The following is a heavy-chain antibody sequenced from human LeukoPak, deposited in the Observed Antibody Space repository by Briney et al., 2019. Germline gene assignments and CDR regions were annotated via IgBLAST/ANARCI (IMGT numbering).Heavy chain of an antibody. V-gene: IGHV1-18*01. J-gene: IGHJ5*02. D-gene: IGHD6-6*01. CDR1: GYKFTSYY. CDR3: ARGPTSSPLNWFDP. Sequence: ASVKVSCKASGYKFTSYYITWVRQAPGQGLEWMGWISAYNGITNYAQNLQARVTMTTDTSTTTAYMELRSLRSDDTAVYYCARGPTSSPLNWFDPWGQGTLVTVSS. CDR2: ISAYNGIT.